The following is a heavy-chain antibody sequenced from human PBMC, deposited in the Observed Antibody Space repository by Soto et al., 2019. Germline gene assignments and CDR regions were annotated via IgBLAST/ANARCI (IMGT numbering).Heavy chain of an antibody. J-gene: IGHJ3*02. CDR1: GGSISSYY. CDR3: ARSYGAADAFDI. Sequence: SETLSLTCTVSGGSISSYYWSWIRQPPGKGLEWIGYIYYSGNTNYNPSLKSRVTISVDTSKNQFSLKLSSVTAADTAVYYCARSYGAADAFDIWGQGTMVTVSS. V-gene: IGHV4-59*01. CDR2: IYYSGNT. D-gene: IGHD2-15*01.